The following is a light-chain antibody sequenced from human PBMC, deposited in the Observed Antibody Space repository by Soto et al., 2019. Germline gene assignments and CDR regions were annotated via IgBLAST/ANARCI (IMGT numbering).Light chain of an antibody. Sequence: EIVLTQSPGTLSLSPGERATLSCRASQSVSSNYLAWYQQKPGQATKLLIYGASSRATGIPDRFSGSASGTAFILTISRLEPEDFAMYYCHQSGKSFQLNFGGGTKLEI. J-gene: IGKJ4*01. CDR2: GAS. CDR1: QSVSSNY. CDR3: HQSGKSFQLN. V-gene: IGKV3-20*01.